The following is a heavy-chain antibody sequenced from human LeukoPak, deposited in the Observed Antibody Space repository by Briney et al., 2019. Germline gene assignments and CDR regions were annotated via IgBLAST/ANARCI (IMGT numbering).Heavy chain of an antibody. CDR2: ISSSGSTI. J-gene: IGHJ6*04. CDR1: GCTFSSYE. V-gene: IGHV3-48*03. D-gene: IGHD3-10*02. Sequence: GGSLRLSCAASGCTFSSYEMNWVRQAPGKGLEWVSYISSSGSTIYYADPVKRRSTISRDNAKNSLYLRMNSLRAEDTAVYYCAELGITMIGGVWGKGTTVTISS. CDR3: AELGITMIGGV.